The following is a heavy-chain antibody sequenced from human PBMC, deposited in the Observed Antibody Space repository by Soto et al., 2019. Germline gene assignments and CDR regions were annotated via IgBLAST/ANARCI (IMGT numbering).Heavy chain of an antibody. CDR3: AKYSGSYYDAFDI. Sequence: SETLSLTCTVSGGSISSSSYYWGWIRQPPGKGLEWIGSIYYSGSTYYNPSLKSQVTIYVDTSKNQFSLKLSSVTASDTAVYYCAKYSGSYYDAFDIWGQGTMVTVSS. CDR2: IYYSGST. D-gene: IGHD1-26*01. J-gene: IGHJ3*02. CDR1: GGSISSSSYY. V-gene: IGHV4-39*01.